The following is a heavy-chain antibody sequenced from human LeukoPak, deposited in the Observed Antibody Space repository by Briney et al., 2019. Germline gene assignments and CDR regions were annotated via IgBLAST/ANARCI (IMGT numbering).Heavy chain of an antibody. V-gene: IGHV4-31*03. J-gene: IGHJ3*02. CDR2: IYYSGST. CDR1: GGSISSGGYY. CDR3: ARVHLLTMIVGNAFDI. Sequence: PSETLSLTCTVSGGSISSGGYYWSCIRQHPGKGLEWIGYIYYSGSTYYNPSLKSRVTISVDTSKNQFSLKLSSVTAADTAVYYCARVHLLTMIVGNAFDIWGQGTMVTVSS. D-gene: IGHD3-22*01.